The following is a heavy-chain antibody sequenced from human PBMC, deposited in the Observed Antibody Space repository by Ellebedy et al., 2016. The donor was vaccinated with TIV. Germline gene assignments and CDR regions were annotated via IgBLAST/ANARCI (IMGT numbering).Heavy chain of an antibody. CDR2: IGTAGDT. J-gene: IGHJ4*02. CDR1: GFTFSSYD. Sequence: PGGSLRLSCAASGFTFSSYDMHWVRQATGRGLEWVSGIGTAGDTYYPGSVKGRFTISRDNSKNTLYLQMNSLRAEDTAVYYCAREGGYGDYTDYWGQGTLVTVSS. V-gene: IGHV3-13*01. D-gene: IGHD4-17*01. CDR3: AREGGYGDYTDY.